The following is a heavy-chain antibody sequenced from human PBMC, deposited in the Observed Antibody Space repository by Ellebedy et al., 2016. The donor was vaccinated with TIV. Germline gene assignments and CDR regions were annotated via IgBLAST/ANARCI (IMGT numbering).Heavy chain of an antibody. CDR3: ARVLTIFGVAADY. CDR1: GGSISSYY. Sequence: SETLSLXXTVSGGSISSYYWSWIRQPARKGLEWIGRIYTSGSTNYNPSLKSRVTISVDTSKNQFSLKLSSVTAADTAVYYCARVLTIFGVAADYWGQGTLVTVSS. J-gene: IGHJ4*02. CDR2: IYTSGST. D-gene: IGHD3-3*01. V-gene: IGHV4-4*07.